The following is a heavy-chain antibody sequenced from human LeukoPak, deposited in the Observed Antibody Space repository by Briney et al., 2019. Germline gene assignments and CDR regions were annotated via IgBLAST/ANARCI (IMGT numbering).Heavy chain of an antibody. CDR2: IYTSGST. V-gene: IGHV4-4*07. CDR1: GGSISSYY. CDR3: ARDKGSGWYSDAFDI. Sequence: PSETLSLTCTVSGGSISSYYWSWIRQPAGKGPEWIGRIYTSGSTNYNPSLKSRVTMSVDTSKNQFSLKLSSVTAADTAVYYCARDKGSGWYSDAFDIWGQGTMVTVSS. D-gene: IGHD6-19*01. J-gene: IGHJ3*02.